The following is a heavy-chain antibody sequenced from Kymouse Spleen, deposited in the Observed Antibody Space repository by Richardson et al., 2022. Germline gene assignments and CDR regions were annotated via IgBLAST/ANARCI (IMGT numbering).Heavy chain of an antibody. CDR1: GFTFSSYG. V-gene: IGHV3-33*01. CDR3: AREYSSLWYFDL. CDR2: IWYDGSNK. D-gene: IGHD6-13*01,IGHD6-25*01,IGHD6-6*01. Sequence: QVQLVESGGGVVQPGRSLRLSCAASGFTFSSYGMHWVRQAPGKGLEWVAVIWYDGSNKYYADSVKGRFTISRDNSKNTLYLQMNSLRAEDTAVYYCAREYSSLWYFDLWGRGTLVTVSS. J-gene: IGHJ2*01.